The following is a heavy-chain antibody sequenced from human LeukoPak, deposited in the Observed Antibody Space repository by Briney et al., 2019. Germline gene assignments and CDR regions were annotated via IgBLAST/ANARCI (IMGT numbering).Heavy chain of an antibody. J-gene: IGHJ4*02. CDR2: ISWNSGSI. V-gene: IGHV3-9*01. CDR3: AKDLGIAAAGTVGGFDY. D-gene: IGHD6-13*01. CDR1: GFTFDDYA. Sequence: GGSLRLSCAASGFTFDDYAMHWVRQAPGKGLEWVSGISWNSGSIGYADSVKGRFTISRDNAKNSLYLQMNSLRAEDTALYYCAKDLGIAAAGTVGGFDYCGQGTLVTVSS.